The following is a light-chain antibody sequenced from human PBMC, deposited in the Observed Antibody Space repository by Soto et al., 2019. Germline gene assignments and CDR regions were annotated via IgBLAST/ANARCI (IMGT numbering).Light chain of an antibody. J-gene: IGKJ4*01. Sequence: DIQMTQSPSTLSASVGDRVTITCRASQNIRSSLAWYQQKSGKTPKVLIHRASSLKGGVPSRFSGSGSGTEFTLTISSLQPDDFATYYCQHTYDTPAFGGGTTVQVK. CDR1: QNIRSS. CDR3: QHTYDTPA. CDR2: RAS. V-gene: IGKV1-5*03.